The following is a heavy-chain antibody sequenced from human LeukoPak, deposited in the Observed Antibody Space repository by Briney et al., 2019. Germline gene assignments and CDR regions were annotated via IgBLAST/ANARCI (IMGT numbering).Heavy chain of an antibody. CDR3: AKQIGYCSDGSCYFTS. J-gene: IGHJ4*02. CDR1: GFAFSNSA. Sequence: GGSLRLSCAASGFAFSNSAMSWVRQATGKGLEWVSAIESSGANTYYADPVKGRFTISRDNSKNTLYLQMNSLRAEDTAVYYCAKQIGYCSDGSCYFTSWGQGTLVTVSS. V-gene: IGHV3-23*01. CDR2: IESSGANT. D-gene: IGHD2-15*01.